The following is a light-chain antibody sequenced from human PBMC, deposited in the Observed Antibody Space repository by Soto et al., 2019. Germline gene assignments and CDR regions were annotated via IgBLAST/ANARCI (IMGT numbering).Light chain of an antibody. CDR3: QQYGSSPRT. CDR1: QYVSNRY. J-gene: IGKJ1*01. Sequence: EIVMTQSPATLSVSSGERATLSCRASQYVSNRYLAWYQQKPGQAPRLLIYGASSRATGIPDRFSGSGSGTDFTLTISRLEPEDFAVYYCQQYGSSPRTFGQGTKV. V-gene: IGKV3-20*01. CDR2: GAS.